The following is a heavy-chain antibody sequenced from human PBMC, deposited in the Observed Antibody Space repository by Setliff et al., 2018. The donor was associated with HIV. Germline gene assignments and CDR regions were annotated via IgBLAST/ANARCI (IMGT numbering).Heavy chain of an antibody. J-gene: IGHJ4*02. CDR1: GFTFGDYA. Sequence: GESLKISCTTSGFTFGDYAMTWVRQAPGKGLEWLGFIRRQTYGGKTEYAASVKGRCVISRDDSKSVAYLQTNNLKTEDSAVYYCARGFGFLDFWGQGTLVTVSS. V-gene: IGHV3-49*04. CDR3: ARGFGFLDF. CDR2: IRRQTYGGKT. D-gene: IGHD3-16*01.